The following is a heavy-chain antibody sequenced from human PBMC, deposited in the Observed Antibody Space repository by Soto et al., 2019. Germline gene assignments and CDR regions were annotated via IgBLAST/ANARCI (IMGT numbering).Heavy chain of an antibody. CDR3: ARISRVPAKGRNSGMDV. Sequence: ESLTISCKCSGDTFTDYWVAWVRQMTGKGLEWMGMIYPGDSDTRYSPSFQGQGTISADKSMTTAYLQWNSLKASDTAMYYCARISRVPAKGRNSGMDVWGQGTTVTVSS. D-gene: IGHD2-15*01. J-gene: IGHJ6*02. CDR1: GDTFTDYW. V-gene: IGHV5-51*01. CDR2: IYPGDSDT.